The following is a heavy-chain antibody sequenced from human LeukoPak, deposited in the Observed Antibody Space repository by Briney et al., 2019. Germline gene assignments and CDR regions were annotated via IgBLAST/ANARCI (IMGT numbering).Heavy chain of an antibody. D-gene: IGHD3-9*01. J-gene: IGHJ4*02. CDR2: ISSSSSYI. CDR3: ARDPGYDILTGSSPFDY. V-gene: IGHV3-21*01. Sequence: GGSLTLSCAASGFTFSNYSMNRVRQAPGKGLEWVSSISSSSSYIYYADSVKGRFTISRDNAKNSLYLQMNSLRAEDTAVYYCARDPGYDILTGSSPFDYWGQGTLVTVSS. CDR1: GFTFSNYS.